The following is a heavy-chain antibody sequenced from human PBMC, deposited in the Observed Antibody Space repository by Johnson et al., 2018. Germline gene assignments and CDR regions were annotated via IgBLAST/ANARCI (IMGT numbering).Heavy chain of an antibody. CDR2: ISYDGSNK. Sequence: QAPGKGLEWVTVISYDGSNKYYTDSVKGRFTISRDNYKNTLYLETNSLRPEDTAVYSCAKPSLCTKGAFDIWGQGTMVTVSS. D-gene: IGHD2-2*01. CDR3: AKPSLCTKGAFDI. V-gene: IGHV3-30*18. J-gene: IGHJ3*02.